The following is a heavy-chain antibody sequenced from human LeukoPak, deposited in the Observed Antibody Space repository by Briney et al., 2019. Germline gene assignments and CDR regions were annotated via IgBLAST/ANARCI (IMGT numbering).Heavy chain of an antibody. CDR3: ARDLGQYYDTSDNWFDP. Sequence: PGGSLRLSCLTSGFTFSDFGMHWVRQAPGKWLLWVSRINSDGINTSYADSVKGRFTISRDNAKNTLNLQMNSLRAEDTAVYYCARDLGQYYDTSDNWFDPWGQGTLVTVSS. D-gene: IGHD3-22*01. V-gene: IGHV3-74*01. CDR1: GFTFSDFG. J-gene: IGHJ5*02. CDR2: INSDGINT.